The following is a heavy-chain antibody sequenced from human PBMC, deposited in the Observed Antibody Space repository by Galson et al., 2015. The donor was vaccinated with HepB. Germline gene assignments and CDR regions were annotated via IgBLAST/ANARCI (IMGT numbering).Heavy chain of an antibody. V-gene: IGHV3-48*01. J-gene: IGHJ4*02. D-gene: IGHD1-26*01. CDR3: TRIALSGSYWYFDY. CDR2: ISTTSDNK. CDR1: GFTFSSYT. Sequence: LRLSCAASGFTFSSYTMNWVRQAPGKGLEWISYISTTSDNKFSADSVKGRFIISRDNAKNLLYLQMNSLRAEDTAVYYCTRIALSGSYWYFDYWGRGSLVTVSS.